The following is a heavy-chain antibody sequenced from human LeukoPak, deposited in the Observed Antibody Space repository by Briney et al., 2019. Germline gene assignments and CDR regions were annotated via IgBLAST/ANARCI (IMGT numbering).Heavy chain of an antibody. V-gene: IGHV4-39*07. CDR2: IYYSGST. CDR3: ARDPGITPNWFDP. J-gene: IGHJ5*02. Sequence: SETLSLTCTDSGGSISSSSYYWGWIRQPPGKGLEWIGSIYYSGSTYYNPSLKSRVTISVDTSKNQFSLKLSSVTAADTAVYYCARDPGITPNWFDPWGQGTLVTVSS. CDR1: GGSISSSSYY. D-gene: IGHD1-14*01.